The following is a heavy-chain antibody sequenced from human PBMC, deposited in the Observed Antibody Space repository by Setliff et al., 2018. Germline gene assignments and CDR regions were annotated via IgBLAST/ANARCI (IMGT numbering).Heavy chain of an antibody. D-gene: IGHD5-12*01. V-gene: IGHV3-7*03. CDR2: IRQDGSEK. CDR3: ARDKPIRDGYKRPPYYYGMDV. Sequence: HPGGSLRLSCAASGFTFSTYWMSWVRQAPGKGLEWVANIRQDGSEKYYVDSVKGRFTISRDNSKNTLYLQMNSLRAEDTAVYYCARDKPIRDGYKRPPYYYGMDVWGQGTTVTVSS. CDR1: GFTFSTYW. J-gene: IGHJ6*02.